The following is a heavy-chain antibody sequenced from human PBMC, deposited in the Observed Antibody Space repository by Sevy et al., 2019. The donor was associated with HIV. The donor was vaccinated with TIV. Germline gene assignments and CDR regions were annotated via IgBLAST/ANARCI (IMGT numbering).Heavy chain of an antibody. CDR2: ISSDGINH. CDR3: TKESIRGTYIRGDFDH. D-gene: IGHD3-10*02. J-gene: IGHJ4*02. V-gene: IGHV3-30*18. Sequence: GGSLRLSCSAFGFNFQTFGMHWIRQAPGKGPEWLAVISSDGINHNYAASVKGRFTIYRDNSKSQLFLQMNSLTPNDTTVYFCTKESIRGTYIRGDFDHWGQGTLVTVSS. CDR1: GFNFQTFG.